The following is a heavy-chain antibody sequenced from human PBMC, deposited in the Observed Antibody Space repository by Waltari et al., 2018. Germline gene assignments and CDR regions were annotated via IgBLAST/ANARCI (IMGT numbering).Heavy chain of an antibody. Sequence: QVQLQESGPGLVKPSETLSLTCTVSGGSISSHYWSWIRQPPGKGLEGIGYIYYIGSTNYNPYLKSRVTISVDTSKNQFSLKLSSVTAADTAVYYCARSDFWSGYNNWFDPWGQGTLVTVSS. V-gene: IGHV4-59*11. CDR2: IYYIGST. CDR3: ARSDFWSGYNNWFDP. J-gene: IGHJ5*02. D-gene: IGHD3-3*01. CDR1: GGSISSHY.